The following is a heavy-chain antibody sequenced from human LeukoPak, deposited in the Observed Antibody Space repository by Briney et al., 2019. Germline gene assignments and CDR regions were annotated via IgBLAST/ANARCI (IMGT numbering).Heavy chain of an antibody. CDR2: INHSGST. J-gene: IGHJ5*02. D-gene: IGHD3-22*01. Sequence: SETLSLTCAVYGGSFSGYYWSWIRQPPGKGLEWIGEINHSGSTNSNPSLKSRVTISVDTSKNQFSLKLSSVTAADTAVYYCASDYYDSSGYSDWFDPWGQGTLVTVSS. V-gene: IGHV4-34*01. CDR3: ASDYYDSSGYSDWFDP. CDR1: GGSFSGYY.